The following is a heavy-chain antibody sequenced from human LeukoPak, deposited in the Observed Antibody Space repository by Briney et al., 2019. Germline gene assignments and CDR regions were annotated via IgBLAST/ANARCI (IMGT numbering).Heavy chain of an antibody. Sequence: GGSLRLSCAVSGFTFSSYAMSWVRHAPGQGMGWVSAIGGGGGSTYYAESVKGRFTISRDNSQNTRYLQMNGLRAEDTAVYYCAKRGGWYNYYYYMDVWGKGTTVTVSS. CDR2: IGGGGGST. CDR3: AKRGGWYNYYYYMDV. D-gene: IGHD3-10*01. CDR1: GFTFSSYA. V-gene: IGHV3-23*01. J-gene: IGHJ6*03.